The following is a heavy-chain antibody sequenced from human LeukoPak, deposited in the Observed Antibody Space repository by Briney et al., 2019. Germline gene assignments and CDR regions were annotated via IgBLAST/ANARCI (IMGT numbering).Heavy chain of an antibody. V-gene: IGHV3-30*04. CDR2: ISYDASNK. Sequence: GGSLRLSCAASGFTFSSYAMHWVRQAPGKGLEWVAVISYDASNKYYADSVKGRFTISRDNSKNTLYLQMNSLRAEDTAVYYCAKSHGYSYGFDYWGQGTLVTVSS. D-gene: IGHD5-18*01. J-gene: IGHJ4*02. CDR1: GFTFSSYA. CDR3: AKSHGYSYGFDY.